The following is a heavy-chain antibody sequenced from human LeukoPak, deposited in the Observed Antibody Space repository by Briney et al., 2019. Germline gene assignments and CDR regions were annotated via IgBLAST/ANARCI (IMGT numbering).Heavy chain of an antibody. CDR3: ARRSGWYSGLDNWFDP. CDR2: ISAYNGNT. D-gene: IGHD6-19*01. Sequence: ASVKVSCKASGYTFTSYSISWVRQAPGQGLEWMGWISAYNGNTNYAQKLQGRVTMTTDTSTSTAYMELRSLRSDDTAVYYCARRSGWYSGLDNWFDPWGQGTLVTVSS. V-gene: IGHV1-18*01. CDR1: GYTFTSYS. J-gene: IGHJ5*02.